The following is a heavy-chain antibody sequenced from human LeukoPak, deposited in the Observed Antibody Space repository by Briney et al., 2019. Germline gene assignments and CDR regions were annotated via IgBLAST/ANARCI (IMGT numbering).Heavy chain of an antibody. CDR2: LYSSDDT. CDR3: ARGSSGSTRRYYFDY. V-gene: IGHV4-4*07. J-gene: IGHJ4*02. Sequence: SETLSLTCTVSGGSISGYYWNWFRQPADKGLEWIGRLYSSDDTYYNSSLESRLTMSMDTSKNQFSLKLRSVTAADTAVYYCARGSSGSTRRYYFDYWGQGALVTVSS. D-gene: IGHD3-22*01. CDR1: GGSISGYY.